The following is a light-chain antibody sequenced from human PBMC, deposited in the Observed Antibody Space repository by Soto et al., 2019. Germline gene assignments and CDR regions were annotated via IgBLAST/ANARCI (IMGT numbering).Light chain of an antibody. V-gene: IGKV1-27*01. CDR2: AAS. Sequence: DIQMTQSPSSLSASVGDRVTITCRASQGIRNYLAWYQQKPGKVPKLLIYAASTLHSGVPSRFSGSGSGTDFTLTISSLQPEDGATYYCHNYNSALSFTFGQGTRLEIK. CDR3: HNYNSALSFT. CDR1: QGIRNY. J-gene: IGKJ5*01.